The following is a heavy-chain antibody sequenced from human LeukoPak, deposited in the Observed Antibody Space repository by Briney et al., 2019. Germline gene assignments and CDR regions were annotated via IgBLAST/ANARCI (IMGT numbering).Heavy chain of an antibody. V-gene: IGHV4-34*01. CDR3: ARGKGRTAMVPFDY. CDR2: INHSGST. D-gene: IGHD5-18*01. CDR1: GGSFSVYY. Sequence: SETLSLTCAVYGGSFSVYYWSWIRQPPGKGLEWIGEINHSGSTNYNPSLKSRVTISVDTSKNQFSLKLSSVTAADTAVYYCARGKGRTAMVPFDYWGQGTLVTVSS. J-gene: IGHJ4*02.